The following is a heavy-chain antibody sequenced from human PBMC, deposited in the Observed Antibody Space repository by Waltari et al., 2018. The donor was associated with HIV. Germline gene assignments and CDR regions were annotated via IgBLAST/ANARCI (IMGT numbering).Heavy chain of an antibody. CDR2: IKEDGSEK. CDR1: GHTHSSDW. J-gene: IGHJ3*02. CDR3: ARSRSDAFDI. V-gene: IGHV3-7*01. Sequence: EVQLVESGGGLVQPGGSLRLSCAATGHTHSSDWMTWVRQAPGKGLEWVANIKEDGSEKWYVDSVKGRFTISRDNAKNSLYLQMNSLRAEDTAVYYCARSRSDAFDIWGQGTMVTVSS.